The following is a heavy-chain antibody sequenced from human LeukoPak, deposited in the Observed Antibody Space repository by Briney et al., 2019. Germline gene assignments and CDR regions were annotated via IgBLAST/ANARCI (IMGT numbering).Heavy chain of an antibody. CDR1: GGSFSGYY. CDR3: ARARQDYIWGSYRYYFDY. CDR2: INHSGST. V-gene: IGHV4-34*01. D-gene: IGHD3-16*02. Sequence: SETLSLTCAVYGGSFSGYYWSWIRQPPGKGLEWIGEINHSGSTNYNPSLKSRVTISVDTSKNQFSLKLSSVTAADTAVYYCARARQDYIWGSYRYYFDYWGQGTPVTVSS. J-gene: IGHJ4*02.